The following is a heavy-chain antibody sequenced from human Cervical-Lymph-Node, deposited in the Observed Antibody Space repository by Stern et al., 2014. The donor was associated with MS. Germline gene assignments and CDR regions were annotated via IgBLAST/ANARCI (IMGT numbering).Heavy chain of an antibody. CDR2: ISYDASNK. CDR3: AKDLGGTYYHYYYGMDV. D-gene: IGHD1-26*01. CDR1: GFTFSSYG. J-gene: IGHJ6*02. Sequence: VQLVESGGGVVQPGRSLRLSCAASGFTFSSYGMHWVRQAPGKGLEWVAVISYDASNKYYADSVKGRFTIYRDNSKNTLYLQMNSLRAEDTAVYYCAKDLGGTYYHYYYGMDVWGQGTTVTVSS. V-gene: IGHV3-30*18.